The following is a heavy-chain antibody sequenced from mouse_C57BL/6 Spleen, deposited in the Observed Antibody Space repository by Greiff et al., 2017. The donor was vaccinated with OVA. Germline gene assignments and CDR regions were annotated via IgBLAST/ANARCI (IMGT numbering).Heavy chain of an antibody. CDR2: IDPSDSYT. CDR3: ARSGGHYAMDY. V-gene: IGHV1-69*01. J-gene: IGHJ4*01. D-gene: IGHD4-1*01. CDR1: GYTFTSYW. Sequence: QVQLQQPGAELVMPGASVKLSCKASGYTFTSYWMHWVKQRPGQGLEWIGEIDPSDSYTNYNQKFKGKSTLTVDKSSSTAYMQLSSLTSEDSAVDYCARSGGHYAMDYWGQGTSVTVSS.